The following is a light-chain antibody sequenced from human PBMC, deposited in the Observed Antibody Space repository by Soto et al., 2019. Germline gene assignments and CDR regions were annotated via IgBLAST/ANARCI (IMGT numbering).Light chain of an antibody. Sequence: QSALTQPASVSGSPGQSITISCTGTSSDVGGYNYVSWYQQHPGKAPKLMIYDVSYRPSGVSNRFSGSKSGDTASLTISGIQAEDEADYYCSSYSNSTTRVFGGGTKVTVL. CDR2: DVS. V-gene: IGLV2-14*03. J-gene: IGLJ2*01. CDR1: SSDVGGYNY. CDR3: SSYSNSTTRV.